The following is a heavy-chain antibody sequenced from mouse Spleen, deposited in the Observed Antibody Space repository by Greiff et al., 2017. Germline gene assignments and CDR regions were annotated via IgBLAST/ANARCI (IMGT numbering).Heavy chain of an antibody. CDR1: GYAFSSSW. J-gene: IGHJ3*01. CDR2: IYPGDGDT. V-gene: IGHV1-82*01. Sequence: QVQLQQSGPELVKPGASVKISCKASGYAFSSSWMNWVKQRPGKGLEWIGRIYPGDGDTNYNGKFKGKATLTADKSSSTAYMQLSSLTSEDSAVYFCARSDYDYDATLFAYWGQGTLVTVSA. CDR3: ARSDYDYDATLFAY. D-gene: IGHD2-4*01.